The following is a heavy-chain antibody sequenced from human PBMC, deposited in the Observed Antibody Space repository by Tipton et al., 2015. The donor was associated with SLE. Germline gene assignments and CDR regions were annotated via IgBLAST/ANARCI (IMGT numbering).Heavy chain of an antibody. CDR3: VKDTTRTDSGYALDY. D-gene: IGHD5-12*01. CDR2: ISWNSNSR. CDR1: GFTFDDYA. J-gene: IGHJ4*02. Sequence: SLRLSCAASGFTFDDYAMHWVRQAPGKGLEWVSSISWNSNSRGFAGSVEGRFTVSRDNVKNSVYLQMNSLRAEDTALYYCVKDTTRTDSGYALDYWGQGILVTVSS. V-gene: IGHV3-9*01.